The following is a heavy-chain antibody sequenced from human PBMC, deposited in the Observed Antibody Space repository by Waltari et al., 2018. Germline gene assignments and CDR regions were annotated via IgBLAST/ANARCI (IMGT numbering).Heavy chain of an antibody. J-gene: IGHJ4*02. Sequence: QVQLVQSGAEVKKPGSSVKVSCKASGGTFSSYAISWVRQAPGQGLEWMGGVIPIFGTANYAQKFQGRVTITTDESTSTAYMELSSLRSEDTAVYYCARSNYYGSGSYFPHFDYWGQGTLVTVSS. V-gene: IGHV1-69*05. CDR2: VIPIFGTA. D-gene: IGHD3-10*01. CDR3: ARSNYYGSGSYFPHFDY. CDR1: GGTFSSYA.